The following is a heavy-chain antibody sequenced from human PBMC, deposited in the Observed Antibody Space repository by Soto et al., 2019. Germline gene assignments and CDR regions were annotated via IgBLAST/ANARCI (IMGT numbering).Heavy chain of an antibody. D-gene: IGHD3-3*01. J-gene: IGHJ3*02. V-gene: IGHV1-18*01. CDR3: ARDITIFGVVTAFDI. Sequence: GASVKVSCKASGYTFTSYGISWVRQAPGQGLEWMGWISAYNGNTNYAQKLQGRVTMTTDTSTSTAYMELRSLRSDDTAVYYCARDITIFGVVTAFDIWGQGTMVTVSS. CDR2: ISAYNGNT. CDR1: GYTFTSYG.